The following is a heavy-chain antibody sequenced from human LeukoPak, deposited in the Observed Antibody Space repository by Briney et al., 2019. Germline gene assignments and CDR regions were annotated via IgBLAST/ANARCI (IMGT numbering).Heavy chain of an antibody. J-gene: IGHJ4*02. CDR1: GYTFSDYW. V-gene: IGHV5-51*01. Sequence: HGESLKISCQVSGYTFSDYWIAWVRQMPGKGLELMGIIYPGDSDTRYSPSFQGQVTISVDRSITTAYVQWSRLQASDSAMYYCARGQTSGVYFDFWGQGTLVTVSS. CDR2: IYPGDSDT. CDR3: ARGQTSGVYFDF. D-gene: IGHD2-8*01.